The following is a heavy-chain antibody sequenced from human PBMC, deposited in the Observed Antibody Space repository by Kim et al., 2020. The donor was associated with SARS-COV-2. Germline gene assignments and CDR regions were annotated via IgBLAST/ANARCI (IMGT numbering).Heavy chain of an antibody. CDR2: FDPEDGET. V-gene: IGHV1-24*01. D-gene: IGHD3-10*01. Sequence: ASVKVSCKVSGYTLTELSMHWVRQAPGKGLEWMGGFDPEDGETIYAQKFQGRVTMTEDTSTDTAYMELSSLRSEDTAVYYCAIEGYYGGWFDPWGQGTLVTVSS. CDR3: AIEGYYGGWFDP. J-gene: IGHJ5*02. CDR1: GYTLTELS.